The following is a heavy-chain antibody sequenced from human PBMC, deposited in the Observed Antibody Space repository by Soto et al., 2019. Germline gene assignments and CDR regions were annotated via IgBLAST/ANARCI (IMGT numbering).Heavy chain of an antibody. CDR3: ARATEIVLMVYAIPYYFDY. CDR2: TYYRSKWYN. V-gene: IGHV6-1*01. J-gene: IGHJ4*02. CDR1: GDSVSSNSAA. D-gene: IGHD2-8*01. Sequence: SQTLSLTCAISGDSVSSNSAAWNWIRQSPSRGLEWLGRTYYRSKWYNDYAVSVKSRITINPDTSKNQFSLQLNSVTPEDTAVYYCARATEIVLMVYAIPYYFDYWGQGTLVTVSS.